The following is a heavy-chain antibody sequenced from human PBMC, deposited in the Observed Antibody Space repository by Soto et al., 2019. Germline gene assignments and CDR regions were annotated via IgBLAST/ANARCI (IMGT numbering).Heavy chain of an antibody. D-gene: IGHD2-2*01. Sequence: SETLSLTCTGSGGSTSSYYWSWIRQPPGKGLEWIGYIYYSGSTNYNPSLKSRVTISVDTSKNQFSLKLSSVTAADTAVYYCARDQVPAALLGGFDPWGQGTLVTVS. CDR2: IYYSGST. CDR3: ARDQVPAALLGGFDP. V-gene: IGHV4-59*01. CDR1: GGSTSSYY. J-gene: IGHJ5*02.